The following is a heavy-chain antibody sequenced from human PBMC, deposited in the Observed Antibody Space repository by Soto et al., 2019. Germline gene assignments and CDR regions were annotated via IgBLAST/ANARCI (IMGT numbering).Heavy chain of an antibody. CDR1: GGSISSGGYS. CDR3: ARSGLHDYSKLRHFDY. J-gene: IGHJ4*02. CDR2: IYHSGST. Sequence: QLQLQESGSGLVKPSQTLSLTCAVSGGSISSGGYSWSWIRQPPGKGLEWIGYIYHSGSTYYNPSLKSRVTISVDRSKNQFSLKLSSVTAADTAVYYCARSGLHDYSKLRHFDYWGQGTLVTVSS. D-gene: IGHD4-4*01. V-gene: IGHV4-30-2*01.